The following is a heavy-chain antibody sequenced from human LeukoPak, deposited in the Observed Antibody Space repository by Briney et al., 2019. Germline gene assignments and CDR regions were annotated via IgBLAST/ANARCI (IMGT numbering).Heavy chain of an antibody. CDR2: IYYSGST. CDR3: ARTCSGSWGIRVDY. CDR1: GGSISSSSYY. D-gene: IGHD1-26*01. Sequence: SETLSLTCTVSGGSISSSSYYWGWIRQPPGKGLEWIGSIYYSGSTYYNPSLKSRVTISVDTSKNQFSLKLSSVTAADTAVYYCARTCSGSWGIRVDYWGQGTLVTVSS. J-gene: IGHJ4*02. V-gene: IGHV4-39*07.